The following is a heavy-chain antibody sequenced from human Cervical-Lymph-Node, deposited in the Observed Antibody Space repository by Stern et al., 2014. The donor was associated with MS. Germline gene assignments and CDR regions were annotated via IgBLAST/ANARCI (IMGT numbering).Heavy chain of an antibody. D-gene: IGHD2-15*01. CDR1: GYTFTSYG. CDR3: ARGLLGRENVFDI. V-gene: IGHV1-18*01. CDR2: TSSYNGNT. Sequence: QVQLVQSGAEVKKPGASVKVSCKASGYTFTSYGISWVRQAPGQGLEWLGWTSSYNGNTNYARKPQGRVTMTTDTSPSTTYMEQRSLRSADRAVYYCARGLLGRENVFDIWGQGTMVTVSS. J-gene: IGHJ3*02.